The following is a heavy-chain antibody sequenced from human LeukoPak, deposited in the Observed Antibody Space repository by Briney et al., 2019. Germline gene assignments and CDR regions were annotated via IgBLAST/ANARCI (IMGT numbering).Heavy chain of an antibody. CDR3: ASPAWSDALDM. J-gene: IGHJ3*02. CDR2: ISSDGTSA. Sequence: GGSLRLSCAASGFTFRSYGMHWVRQAPGKGLVWVSRISSDGTSATYADSVKGRFTISRDNAKNTLYLQLDSLRAEDTAIYYCASPAWSDALDMWGQGTRVTVSS. D-gene: IGHD2-15*01. CDR1: GFTFRSYG. V-gene: IGHV3-74*01.